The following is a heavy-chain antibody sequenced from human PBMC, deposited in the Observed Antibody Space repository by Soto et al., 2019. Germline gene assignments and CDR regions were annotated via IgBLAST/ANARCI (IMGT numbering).Heavy chain of an antibody. CDR1: GFTFSSYA. D-gene: IGHD6-6*01. CDR2: ISYDGSNK. Sequence: QVQLVESGGGVVQPGRSLRLSCAASGFTFSSYAMHWVRQAPGQGLEWVAVISYDGSNKYYADSVKGRFTISRDNSKNTLYRQMNSLRAEDTAVYYCARDLGEQLGGGDYWGQGTLVTVSS. V-gene: IGHV3-30-3*01. CDR3: ARDLGEQLGGGDY. J-gene: IGHJ4*02.